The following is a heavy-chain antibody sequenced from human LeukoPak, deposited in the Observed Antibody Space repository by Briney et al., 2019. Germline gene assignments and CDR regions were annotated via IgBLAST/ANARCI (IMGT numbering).Heavy chain of an antibody. CDR3: ARGITMIFDY. J-gene: IGHJ4*02. CDR1: GFTFDDYA. D-gene: IGHD3-22*01. Sequence: GGSLRLSCAASGFTFDDYAMHWVRQVPGKGLEWVSGISWNSGSIGYAESVRGRFTISRDNAKNSLDLEMKSLRPEDMAFYYCARGITMIFDYWGQGTLVTVSS. V-gene: IGHV3-9*03. CDR2: ISWNSGSI.